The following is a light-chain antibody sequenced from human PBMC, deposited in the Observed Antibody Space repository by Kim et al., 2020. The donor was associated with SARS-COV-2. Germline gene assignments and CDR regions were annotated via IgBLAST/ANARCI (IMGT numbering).Light chain of an antibody. Sequence: LSPGERATLSCRASQSVSSYLAWYQQKPGQAPRLLIYDASNRATGIPARFSGSGSGTDFTLTIGNLEPEDFAVYYCQQRINWPLTFGPGTKVDIK. CDR2: DAS. V-gene: IGKV3-11*01. CDR3: QQRINWPLT. CDR1: QSVSSY. J-gene: IGKJ3*01.